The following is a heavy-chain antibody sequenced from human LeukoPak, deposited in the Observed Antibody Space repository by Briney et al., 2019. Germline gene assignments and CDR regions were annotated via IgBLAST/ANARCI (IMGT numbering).Heavy chain of an antibody. D-gene: IGHD3-10*01. J-gene: IGHJ4*02. CDR1: GGPFSGHY. V-gene: IGHV4-34*01. CDR3: ARGGFSYYHGSGSHLY. Sequence: PSETLSLTCAVYGGPFSGHYWSWIRQPPGKGLEWIGEINHTGSTNYNPSLKRRVTISVDTSKNQFSLKLSSVTAADTAVYYCARGGFSYYHGSGSHLYWGQGALVTVSS. CDR2: INHTGST.